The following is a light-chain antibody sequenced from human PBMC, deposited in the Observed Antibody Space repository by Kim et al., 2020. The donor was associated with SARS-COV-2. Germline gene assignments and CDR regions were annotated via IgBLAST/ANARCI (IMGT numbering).Light chain of an antibody. Sequence: APGRTARITCGGEIIGDKDVHWYQQRPGQAPVLVLSYNTDRPAGIPERFSGSNSGDTATLTISGVEAGDEADYFCQVWDSGSDHVVFGGGTQLTVL. V-gene: IGLV3-21*01. J-gene: IGLJ2*01. CDR3: QVWDSGSDHVV. CDR1: IIGDKD. CDR2: YNT.